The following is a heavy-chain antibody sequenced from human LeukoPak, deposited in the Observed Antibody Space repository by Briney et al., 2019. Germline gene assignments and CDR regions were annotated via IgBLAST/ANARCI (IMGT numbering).Heavy chain of an antibody. CDR1: GGSISGYY. V-gene: IGHV4-59*01. D-gene: IGHD2-21*02. CDR3: SRWTTCCGACHILDS. CDR2: LYYMRGA. Sequence: PSETLSLTCTVSGGSISGYYWNWSRQPPGKGLEWIGNLYYMRGACYKSSLKSRVTTSVDTSRNEFSLKLSSVTAADTAVYYCSRWTTCCGACHILDSWGQGILVTASS. J-gene: IGHJ4*02.